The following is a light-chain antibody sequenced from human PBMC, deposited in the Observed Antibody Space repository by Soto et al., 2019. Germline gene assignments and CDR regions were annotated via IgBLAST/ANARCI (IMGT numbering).Light chain of an antibody. CDR2: GAS. CDR1: QSASSN. V-gene: IGKV3-15*01. J-gene: IGKJ2*01. Sequence: EVVITQTPATLSVSPGERATLSCRASQSASSNLAWYQQRPGQAPRIFIYGASTRAAGIPARFSGSGSGAEFTPTTSGMQSEDFVIYYCHQYNKWPYTFGQGTNLEIK. CDR3: HQYNKWPYT.